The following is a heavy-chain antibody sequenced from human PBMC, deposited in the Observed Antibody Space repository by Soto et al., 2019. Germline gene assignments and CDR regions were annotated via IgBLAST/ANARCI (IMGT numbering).Heavy chain of an antibody. D-gene: IGHD2-2*01. V-gene: IGHV3-23*01. J-gene: IGHJ4*02. Sequence: GGSLRLSFAASGFTFSSYAMSWVRQAPGKGLEWVSAISGSGGSTYYADSVKGRFTISRDNSKNTLYLQMNSLRAEDTAVYYCAKDHDVVVPAAVRSSSSGDYWGQGTLVTVSS. CDR1: GFTFSSYA. CDR2: ISGSGGST. CDR3: AKDHDVVVPAAVRSSSSGDY.